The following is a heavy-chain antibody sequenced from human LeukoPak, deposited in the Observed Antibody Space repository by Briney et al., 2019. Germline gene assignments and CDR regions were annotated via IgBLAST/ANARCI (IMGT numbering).Heavy chain of an antibody. D-gene: IGHD6-25*01. CDR2: IHYSGST. CDR3: ARERAAYYYMDV. Sequence: SETLSLTCTVSGGSISSHYWRWIRQPPGKGLEWIGYIHYSGSTNYNPSLKSRVTISVDTSKNQFSLKLSSVTAADTAVYYCARERAAYYYMDVWGKGTTVTVSS. J-gene: IGHJ6*03. CDR1: GGSISSHY. V-gene: IGHV4-59*11.